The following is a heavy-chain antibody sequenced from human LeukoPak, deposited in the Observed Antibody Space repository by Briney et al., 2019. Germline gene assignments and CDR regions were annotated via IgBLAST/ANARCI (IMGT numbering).Heavy chain of an antibody. CDR3: ARGFFGSGYLSVQF. V-gene: IGHV1-46*01. CDR1: GYTFTSYY. CDR2: IHPSGGTT. Sequence: ASVKVSCKASGYTFTSYYMHWVRQAPGQGLEWMGLIHPSGGTTAYAQKFQGRVTMTRDISTSTFYMELSSLRSEDTAVYYCARGFFGSGYLSVQFWGQGTLVTVSS. J-gene: IGHJ1*01. D-gene: IGHD3-3*01.